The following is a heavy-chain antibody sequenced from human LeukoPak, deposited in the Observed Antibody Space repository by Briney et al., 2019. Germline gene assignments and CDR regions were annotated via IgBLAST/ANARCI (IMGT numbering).Heavy chain of an antibody. CDR1: GGTFSSYT. D-gene: IGHD2-21*01. J-gene: IGHJ4*02. CDR2: ISAYNGNT. Sequence: ASVKVSCKASGGTFSSYTISWVRQAPGQGLEWMGWISAYNGNTNYAQKLQGRVTMTTDTSTSTAYMELRSLRSDDTAVYYCASYCGGDCLGYWGQGTLVTVSS. V-gene: IGHV1-18*01. CDR3: ASYCGGDCLGY.